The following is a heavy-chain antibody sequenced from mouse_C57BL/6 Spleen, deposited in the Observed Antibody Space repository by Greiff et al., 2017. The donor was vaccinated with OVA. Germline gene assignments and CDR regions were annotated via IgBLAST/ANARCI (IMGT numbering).Heavy chain of an antibody. J-gene: IGHJ3*01. Sequence: ESGPGLVKPSQSLSLTCSVTGYSIISGYYWHWIRQFPGNKLEWMGYISYDGSNNYNPSLKNRISITRDTSKNQFFLKLNSVTTEDTATYYCAREGSHYYGSSYVPFAYWGQGTLVTVSA. CDR3: AREGSHYYGSSYVPFAY. CDR2: ISYDGSN. V-gene: IGHV3-6*01. D-gene: IGHD1-1*01. CDR1: GYSIISGYY.